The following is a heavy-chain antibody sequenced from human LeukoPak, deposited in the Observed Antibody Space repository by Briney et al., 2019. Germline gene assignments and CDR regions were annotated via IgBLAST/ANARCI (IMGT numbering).Heavy chain of an antibody. V-gene: IGHV1-69*13. CDR2: TIPIFGTA. CDR3: AKLGVGSYDGSGYIDY. Sequence: SVKVSCKASGGTFSSYAISWVRQAPGQGLEWMGGTIPIFGTADYAQKFQGRVTITADESTSTAYMELSSLSSEDTAVYYCAKLGVGSYDGSGYIDYWGQGTLVTVSS. D-gene: IGHD3-22*01. CDR1: GGTFSSYA. J-gene: IGHJ4*02.